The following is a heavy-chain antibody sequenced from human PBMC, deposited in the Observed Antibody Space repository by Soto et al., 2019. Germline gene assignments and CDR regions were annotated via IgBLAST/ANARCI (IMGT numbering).Heavy chain of an antibody. Sequence: LRPSCAASGFSFSAYGMSWVRQAPGKGLEWVSSISGRSTYTVYADSLSGWFTISRDDSKNTVYLQMNSLRADDTAIYYCVKSPYSDYSYYFDYWGQGTLDTVSS. V-gene: IGHV3-23*01. CDR1: GFSFSAYG. J-gene: IGHJ4*02. D-gene: IGHD4-17*01. CDR2: ISGRSTYT. CDR3: VKSPYSDYSYYFDY.